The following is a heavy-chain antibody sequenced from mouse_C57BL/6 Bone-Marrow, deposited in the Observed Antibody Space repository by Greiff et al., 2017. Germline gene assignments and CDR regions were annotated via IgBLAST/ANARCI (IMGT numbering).Heavy chain of an antibody. CDR2: INPNNGGT. Sequence: EVQLQQSGPELVKPGASVKISCKASGYTFTDYYMNWVKQSHGKSLEWIGDINPNNGGTSYNQKFKGKATLTVDKSSSTAYMELRSLTSEDSAVYYCARDYEYFDYWGQGTTLTVSS. CDR3: ARDYEYFDY. CDR1: GYTFTDYY. J-gene: IGHJ2*01. D-gene: IGHD1-1*01. V-gene: IGHV1-26*01.